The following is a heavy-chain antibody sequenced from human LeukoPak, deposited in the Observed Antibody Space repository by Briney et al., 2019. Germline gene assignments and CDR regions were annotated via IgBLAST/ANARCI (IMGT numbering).Heavy chain of an antibody. CDR1: GFTVSSNY. J-gene: IGHJ4*02. Sequence: GGSLRLSCAASGFTVSSNYMSWVRQAPGEGPEWVSVIYSGGSTYYADSVKGRFTISRDNSKNTLYLQMNSLRAEDTAVYYCARGAAAGTGDYWGQGTLVTVSS. D-gene: IGHD6-13*01. CDR2: IYSGGST. CDR3: ARGAAAGTGDY. V-gene: IGHV3-66*01.